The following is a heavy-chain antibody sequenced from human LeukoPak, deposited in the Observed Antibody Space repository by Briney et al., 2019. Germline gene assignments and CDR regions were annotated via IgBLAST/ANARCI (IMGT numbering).Heavy chain of an antibody. D-gene: IGHD3-10*01. Sequence: SQTLSLTCAVSGGSISSGGYSWSWIRQPPGKGLEWIGYIYHSGSTYYNPSLKSRVTISVDRSKNQFSLKLSSVTAADTAVYYCARGGVSAGLWFGELLLKFAGEHYYGMDVWGQGTTVTVSS. CDR3: ARGGVSAGLWFGELLLKFAGEHYYGMDV. CDR2: IYHSGST. CDR1: GGSISSGGYS. V-gene: IGHV4-30-2*01. J-gene: IGHJ6*02.